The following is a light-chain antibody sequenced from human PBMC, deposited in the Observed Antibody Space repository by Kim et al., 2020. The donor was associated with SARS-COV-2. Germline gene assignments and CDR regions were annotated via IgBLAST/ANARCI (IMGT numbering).Light chain of an antibody. CDR1: QSVSSY. CDR3: QQYSNWPLLT. V-gene: IGKV3-15*01. Sequence: EIVMTQSPATLSVSPGERATLSCRASQSVSSYLAWYQQKPGQAPRLLIYGASTRATGIPARFSGSGSGTEFTLTISSLQSEDFAVYYCQQYSNWPLLTFGGGTKVEIK. CDR2: GAS. J-gene: IGKJ4*01.